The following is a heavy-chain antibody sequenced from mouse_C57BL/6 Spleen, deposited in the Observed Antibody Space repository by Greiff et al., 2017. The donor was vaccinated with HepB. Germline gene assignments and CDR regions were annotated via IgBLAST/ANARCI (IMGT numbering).Heavy chain of an antibody. J-gene: IGHJ3*01. D-gene: IGHD2-13*01. Sequence: VQLQQPGAELVKPGASVKMSCKASGYTFTSYWITWVKQRPGQGLEWIGDIYPGSGSTNYNEKFKSKATLTGDTSSSTAYMQLSSLTSEDSAVYYCARVTTGVAYWGQGTLVTVSA. V-gene: IGHV1-55*01. CDR2: IYPGSGST. CDR1: GYTFTSYW. CDR3: ARVTTGVAY.